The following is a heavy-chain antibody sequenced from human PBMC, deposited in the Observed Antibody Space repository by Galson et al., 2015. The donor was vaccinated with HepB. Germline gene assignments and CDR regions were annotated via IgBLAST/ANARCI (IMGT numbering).Heavy chain of an antibody. CDR3: ARGGHRGSGYDYGPIASIGHAIDY. CDR2: ISSSSSYI. D-gene: IGHD5-12*01. V-gene: IGHV3-21*01. Sequence: SLRLSCAASGFTFSSYSMNWVRQAPGKGLEWVSSISSSSSYIYYADSVKGRFTISRDNAKNSLYLQMNSLRAEDTAVYYCARGGHRGSGYDYGPIASIGHAIDYWGQGTLVTVSS. J-gene: IGHJ4*02. CDR1: GFTFSSYS.